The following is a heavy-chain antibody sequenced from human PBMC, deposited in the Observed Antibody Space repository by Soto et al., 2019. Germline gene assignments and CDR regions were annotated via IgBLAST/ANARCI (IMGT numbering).Heavy chain of an antibody. D-gene: IGHD3-22*01. CDR3: AKVVVIPSNWFDP. Sequence: EVPLLESGAGLVQPGGSLRLSCAASGFTFSSYAMSWVRQAPGKGLEWVSAISGSGGSTYYADSVKGRFTISRDNSKNTMYLQMDSRSAEDTAVYYCAKVVVIPSNWFDPWGQGTLVTVSS. V-gene: IGHV3-23*01. J-gene: IGHJ5*02. CDR2: ISGSGGST. CDR1: GFTFSSYA.